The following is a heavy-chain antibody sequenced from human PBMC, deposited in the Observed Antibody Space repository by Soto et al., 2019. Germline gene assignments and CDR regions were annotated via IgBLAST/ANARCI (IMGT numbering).Heavy chain of an antibody. Sequence: SETLSLTCTVSGGSISSYYWSWIRQPPGKGLEWIGYIYYSGSTNYNPSLKSRVTISVDTSKNQFSLKLSSVTAADTAVYYCARQESGYSYEGYFDYWGQGTLVTVSS. V-gene: IGHV4-59*08. D-gene: IGHD5-18*01. CDR2: IYYSGST. CDR1: GGSISSYY. J-gene: IGHJ4*02. CDR3: ARQESGYSYEGYFDY.